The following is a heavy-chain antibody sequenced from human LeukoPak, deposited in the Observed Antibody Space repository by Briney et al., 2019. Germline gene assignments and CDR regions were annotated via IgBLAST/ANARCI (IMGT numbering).Heavy chain of an antibody. V-gene: IGHV4-59*08. CDR1: GGPIRDYY. Sequence: SETLSLTCTVSGGPIRDYYWSWIRQPPGRGLEWIGHIYYSGSTIHNPSLKSRVTLSVDMSKSQFSLSLTSVTASDAAVYYYVRHKRWLQSPDAFDIWGQGTMVTVSS. CDR2: IYYSGST. CDR3: VRHKRWLQSPDAFDI. D-gene: IGHD5-24*01. J-gene: IGHJ3*02.